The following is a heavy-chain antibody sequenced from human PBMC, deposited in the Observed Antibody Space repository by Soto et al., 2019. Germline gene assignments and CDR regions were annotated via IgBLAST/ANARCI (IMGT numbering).Heavy chain of an antibody. D-gene: IGHD6-19*01. Sequence: EVQLVESGGGLVQPGGSLRLSCAASGFTVSSNYMSWVRQAPGKGLEWVSVIYSGGSTYYADSVKGRFTISRHNSKNTLYLQMNSLRAEDTAVYYCALSSGWYLDAFDIWGQGTMVTVSS. CDR2: IYSGGST. V-gene: IGHV3-53*04. CDR1: GFTVSSNY. J-gene: IGHJ3*02. CDR3: ALSSGWYLDAFDI.